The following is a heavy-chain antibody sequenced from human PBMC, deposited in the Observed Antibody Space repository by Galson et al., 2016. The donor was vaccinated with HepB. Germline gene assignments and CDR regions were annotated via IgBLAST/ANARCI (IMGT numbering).Heavy chain of an antibody. Sequence: SETLSLTCAVSGGSISSSDWWNWVRQPPGKGLEWIGEIYHSGSTNYNPSLKSRVTISVDKSKNQLPLKLTSVTAADTAVYYCARGYYGSGRQDVWGQGTTVTVSS. J-gene: IGHJ6*02. V-gene: IGHV4-4*02. D-gene: IGHD3-10*01. CDR3: ARGYYGSGRQDV. CDR2: IYHSGST. CDR1: GGSISSSDW.